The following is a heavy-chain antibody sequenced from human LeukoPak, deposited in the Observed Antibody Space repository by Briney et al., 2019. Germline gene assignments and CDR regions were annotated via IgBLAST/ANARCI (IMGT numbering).Heavy chain of an antibody. Sequence: SETLSLTCTVSGGSVSSGSYYWSWIRQPPGKRLEWIGYISYTGTTNYNPSLRSRVTILVDMSKNQIFLKLNSVTAADTAVYHCASPSGGRYRDDALDIWGQGTMVTVSS. V-gene: IGHV4-61*01. J-gene: IGHJ3*02. CDR1: GGSVSSGSYY. CDR2: ISYTGTT. CDR3: ASPSGGRYRDDALDI. D-gene: IGHD3-10*01.